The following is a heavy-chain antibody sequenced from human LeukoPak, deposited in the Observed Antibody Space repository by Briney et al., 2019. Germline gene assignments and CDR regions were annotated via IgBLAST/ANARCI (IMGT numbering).Heavy chain of an antibody. CDR3: AKASLVVVAATDGSDYDY. D-gene: IGHD2-15*01. J-gene: IGHJ4*02. CDR1: GFTFSSYG. V-gene: IGHV3-23*01. Sequence: GGSLRLSCAASGFTFSSYGMSWVRQAPGKGLEWVSAISGSGGSTYYADSVKGRFTISRDNSKNTLYLQMNSLRAEDTAVYYCAKASLVVVAATDGSDYDYWGQGTLVTVSS. CDR2: ISGSGGST.